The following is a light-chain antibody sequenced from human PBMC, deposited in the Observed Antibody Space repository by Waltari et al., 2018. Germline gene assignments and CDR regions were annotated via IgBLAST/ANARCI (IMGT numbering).Light chain of an antibody. Sequence: HLPGSAPKLAVARTEPRPSGLPARFSGSKSGPSPSLAITGLRSEDGADYYCAAWDDSLSGAVFGGGTQLTVL. V-gene: IGLV1-47*01. CDR2: RTE. J-gene: IGLJ7*01. CDR3: AAWDDSLSGAV.